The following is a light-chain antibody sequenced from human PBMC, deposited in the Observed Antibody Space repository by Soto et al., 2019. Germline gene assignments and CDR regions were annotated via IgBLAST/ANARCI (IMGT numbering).Light chain of an antibody. J-gene: IGKJ5*01. CDR2: DTS. Sequence: EVVLTQSPGTLSLSPGETATLSCRASQSVSSYLAWYQQKPGQAPRLLIYDTSIRASGIPARFSGSGSGTDFTLTISSLDPEDFAVYYCQQRSNRPLTFGQGTRLEIK. CDR3: QQRSNRPLT. V-gene: IGKV3-11*01. CDR1: QSVSSY.